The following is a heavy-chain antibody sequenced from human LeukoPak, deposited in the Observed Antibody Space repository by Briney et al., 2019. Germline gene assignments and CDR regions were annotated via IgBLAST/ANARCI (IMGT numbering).Heavy chain of an antibody. D-gene: IGHD3-22*01. CDR2: ISDSGGST. CDR1: GVTLSSYA. J-gene: IGHJ3*02. V-gene: IGHV3-23*01. CDR3: AKYGYYDNSGYPTPVSAFDI. Sequence: GGSLRLSCAASGVTLSSYAMSWARQAPGKGLEWVSVISDSGGSTYYADSVKGRFTISRDNSKNTLYLQMNSLRAEDTAVYYCAKYGYYDNSGYPTPVSAFDIWGQGTMVTVSS.